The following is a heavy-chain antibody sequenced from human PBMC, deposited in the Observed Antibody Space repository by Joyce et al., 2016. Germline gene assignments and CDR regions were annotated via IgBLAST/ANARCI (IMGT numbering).Heavy chain of an antibody. CDR1: GFTFSNYG. D-gene: IGHD2-2*01. J-gene: IGHJ6*02. CDR3: ARESSTSLSN. CDR2: IWYDGSKK. Sequence: QVQLVESGGGVVQPGRSLRLSCAASGFTFSNYGMHWVRQAPGKGLEGVAIIWYDGSKKYHADSVKGRFTISRDNSKNTLYLQMNSLRAEDTAVYYCARESSTSLSNWGQGTTVTVSS. V-gene: IGHV3-33*01.